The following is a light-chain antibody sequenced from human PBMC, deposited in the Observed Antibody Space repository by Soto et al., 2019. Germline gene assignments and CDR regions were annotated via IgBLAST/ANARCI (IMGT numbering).Light chain of an antibody. CDR3: SSYTTTSPLVL. J-gene: IGLJ2*01. Sequence: QSALTQPASVSGSPGQSITISCTGTSSDLSGYNYVSWYQHHPGKAPKLMIYDVSDRPSGVSTRFSGSKSGNTASLTISGLQAEDEADYYCSSYTTTSPLVLFGGGTKVTVL. CDR1: SSDLSGYNY. CDR2: DVS. V-gene: IGLV2-14*03.